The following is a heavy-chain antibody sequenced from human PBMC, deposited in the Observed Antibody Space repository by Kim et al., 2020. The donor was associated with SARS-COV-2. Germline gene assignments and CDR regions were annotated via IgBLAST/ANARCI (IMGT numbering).Heavy chain of an antibody. J-gene: IGHJ5*02. Sequence: SVKVSCKASGGTFSSYAISWVRQAPGQGLEWMGGIIPIFGTANYAQKFQGRVTITADESTSTAYMELSSLRSEDTAVYYCARKTYEDHNWFEHGGQETLVTVSS. V-gene: IGHV1-69*13. D-gene: IGHD2-8*01. CDR1: GGTFSSYA. CDR3: ARKTYEDHNWFEH. CDR2: IIPIFGTA.